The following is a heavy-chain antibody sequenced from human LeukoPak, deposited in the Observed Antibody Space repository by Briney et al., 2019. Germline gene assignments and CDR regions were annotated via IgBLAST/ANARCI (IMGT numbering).Heavy chain of an antibody. Sequence: GGSLRLSCGASGFXFSNYWIHWVRQAPGKGLVWVSRISSDGSSISYADFEKGRFTISRDSAKNTLYLQMNSLRAEDTAVYYCARDAKYDYGGDIDAFDVWGQGTMVTVSS. CDR3: ARDAKYDYGGDIDAFDV. J-gene: IGHJ3*01. D-gene: IGHD4-23*01. CDR2: ISSDGSSI. CDR1: GFXFSNYW. V-gene: IGHV3-74*01.